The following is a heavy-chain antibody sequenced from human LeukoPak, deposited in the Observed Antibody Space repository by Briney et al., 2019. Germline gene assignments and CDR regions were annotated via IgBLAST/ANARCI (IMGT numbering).Heavy chain of an antibody. J-gene: IGHJ4*02. CDR2: IYYSGST. Sequence: SETLSLTCAVYGGSFSSYYWSWIRQPPGKGLEWIGYIYYSGSTNYNPSLKSRVTISVETSKNEFSLKLRSVTAADTAVYYCARVTGYRIEDYFDYWGQGTLVTVSS. V-gene: IGHV4-59*01. CDR3: ARVTGYRIEDYFDY. CDR1: GGSFSSYY. D-gene: IGHD6-13*01.